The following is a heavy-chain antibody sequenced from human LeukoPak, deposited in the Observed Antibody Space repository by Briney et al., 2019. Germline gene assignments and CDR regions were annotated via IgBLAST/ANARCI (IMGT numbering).Heavy chain of an antibody. Sequence: SETLSLTCAVSGVSISSSYWWCWVRQSPGMKLEGIGDIYHSGSTNYNPSFKSRVTIAVDKSKSQFSLRLRSVTAADTAVYYCARVPFFSNGYGFDYWGQGLLVTVSS. J-gene: IGHJ4*02. CDR3: ARVPFFSNGYGFDY. CDR2: IYHSGST. CDR1: GVSISSSYW. V-gene: IGHV4-4*02. D-gene: IGHD5-18*01.